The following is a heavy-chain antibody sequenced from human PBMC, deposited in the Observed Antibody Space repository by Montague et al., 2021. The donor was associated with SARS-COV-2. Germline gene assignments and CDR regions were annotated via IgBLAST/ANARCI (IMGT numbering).Heavy chain of an antibody. CDR3: ARMVAGTTGLDY. CDR1: GFSLSTSGMC. CDR2: IDWDDDK. D-gene: IGHD6-19*01. J-gene: IGHJ4*02. V-gene: IGHV2-70*11. Sequence: PALVKPTQTLTLTCTFSGFSLSTSGMCVSWIRQPPGKALEWLARIDWDDDKYYSTSLKTRPTISKDTSKNQVVLTMTNMDPVDTATYYCARMVAGTTGLDYWGQGTLVTVSS.